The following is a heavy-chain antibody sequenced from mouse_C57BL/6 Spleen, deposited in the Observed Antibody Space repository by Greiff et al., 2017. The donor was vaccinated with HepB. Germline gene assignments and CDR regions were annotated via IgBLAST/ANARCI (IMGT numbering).Heavy chain of an antibody. CDR3: TRGEIYYYGSSYFDY. CDR1: GFTFSSYA. Sequence: EVKLMESGEGLVKPGGSLKLSCAASGFTFSSYAMSWVRQTPEKRLEWVAYISSGGDYIYYADTVKGRFTISRDNARNTLYLQMSSLKSEDTAMYYCTRGEIYYYGSSYFDYWGQGTTLTVSS. J-gene: IGHJ2*01. CDR2: ISSGGDYI. D-gene: IGHD1-1*01. V-gene: IGHV5-9-1*02.